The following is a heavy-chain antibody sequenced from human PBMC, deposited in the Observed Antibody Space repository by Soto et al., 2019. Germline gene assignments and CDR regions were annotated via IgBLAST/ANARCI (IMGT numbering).Heavy chain of an antibody. Sequence: ASVKVSFKASCYTFTSYGISWVRQAPGQGLEWMGWISAYNGNTNYAQKLQGRVTMTTDTSTSTAYMELRSLRSDDTAVYYCARDPGYYDILTGYYTRGNWFDPWGQGTLVTVSS. V-gene: IGHV1-18*04. J-gene: IGHJ5*02. CDR1: CYTFTSYG. CDR3: ARDPGYYDILTGYYTRGNWFDP. D-gene: IGHD3-9*01. CDR2: ISAYNGNT.